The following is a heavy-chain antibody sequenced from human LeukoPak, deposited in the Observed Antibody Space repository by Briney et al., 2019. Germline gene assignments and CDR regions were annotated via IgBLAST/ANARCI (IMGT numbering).Heavy chain of an antibody. CDR2: IYYSGST. CDR3: ATRPARGSGPYYPYFDY. CDR1: GGSISGSY. J-gene: IGHJ4*02. V-gene: IGHV4-59*01. Sequence: SETLSLTCTVSGGSISGSYWSWTRQPPGKGLEWIGYIYYSGSTNYIPSLKSRVTISVDTSKTQFSLKLTSVTAADTAVYYCATRPARGSGPYYPYFDYWGQGTLVTVSS. D-gene: IGHD3-22*01.